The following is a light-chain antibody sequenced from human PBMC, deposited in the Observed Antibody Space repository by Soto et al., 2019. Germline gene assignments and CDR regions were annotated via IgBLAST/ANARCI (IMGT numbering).Light chain of an antibody. CDR3: QQYQSFPYT. V-gene: IGKV1-5*03. CDR1: QSISIG. CDR2: KAS. Sequence: DIQMTQSPSTLSASVGDRVTITCRASQSISIGLAWYQQKPGKAPNLLIYKASRLESGVPSRFSGSGSGTEFTLTISSLQPDDFATYYCQQYQSFPYTFDGGTKVEVK. J-gene: IGKJ2*01.